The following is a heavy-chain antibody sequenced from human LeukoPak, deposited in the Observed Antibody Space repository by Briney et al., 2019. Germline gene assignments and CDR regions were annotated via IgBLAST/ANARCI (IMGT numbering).Heavy chain of an antibody. CDR3: ARLFYDSSGYYNAFDI. CDR1: GYTFTNHA. CDR2: ISTNTGNP. V-gene: IGHV7-4-1*02. J-gene: IGHJ3*02. Sequence: ASVKVSCKASGYTFTNHAINWVRQAPGQGLEWMGWISTNTGNPTYAQGFTGRFVFSLDTSVSTAYLQISSLKPEDTAVYYCARLFYDSSGYYNAFDIWGQGTMVTVSS. D-gene: IGHD3-22*01.